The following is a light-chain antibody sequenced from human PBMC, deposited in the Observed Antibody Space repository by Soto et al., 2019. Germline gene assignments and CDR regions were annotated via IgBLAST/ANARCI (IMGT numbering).Light chain of an antibody. CDR1: QDISSY. J-gene: IGKJ3*01. CDR2: DAS. V-gene: IGKV1-33*01. Sequence: DNQMTQSPSSLSASVGDRVTITCQASQDISSYLNWYQQKSGKAPKLLIYDASNLETGVPSRFSGSGSETDFTFTISSLQAEDIATYYCQQYYRGITFGPGTKVEIK. CDR3: QQYYRGIT.